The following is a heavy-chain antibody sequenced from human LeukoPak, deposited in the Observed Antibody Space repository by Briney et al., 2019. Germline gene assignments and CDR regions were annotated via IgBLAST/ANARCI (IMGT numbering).Heavy chain of an antibody. Sequence: PSETLSLTCTVSGGSISSYYWSWIRQPPGKGLEWIGYIYYGGSTNYNPSLKSRVTISVDTSKNQFSLKLSSVTAADTAVYYCARDRGGRRYSDFDYWGQGTLVTVSS. CDR1: GGSISSYY. CDR2: IYYGGST. CDR3: ARDRGGRRYSDFDY. J-gene: IGHJ4*02. D-gene: IGHD1-26*01. V-gene: IGHV4-59*12.